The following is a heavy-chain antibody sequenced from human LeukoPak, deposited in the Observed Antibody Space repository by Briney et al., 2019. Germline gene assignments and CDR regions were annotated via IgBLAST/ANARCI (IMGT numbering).Heavy chain of an antibody. CDR1: GGTFSGYA. CDR2: IIPIFGTA. CDR3: ARDRGSLWVARRTAAFDI. J-gene: IGHJ3*02. Sequence: SVKVSCKASGGTFSGYAISWVRQAPGQGLEWMGWIIPIFGTANYAQKFQGRVTITADESTSTAYMELSSLRSEDTAVYYCARDRGSLWVARRTAAFDIWGQGTMVTVSS. D-gene: IGHD2-15*01. V-gene: IGHV1-69*13.